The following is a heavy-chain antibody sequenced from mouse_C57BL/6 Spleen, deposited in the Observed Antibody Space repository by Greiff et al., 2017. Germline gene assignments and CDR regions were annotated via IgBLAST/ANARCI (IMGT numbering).Heavy chain of an antibody. CDR1: GYSITSGYY. V-gene: IGHV3-6*01. D-gene: IGHD2-10*01. CDR2: ISYDGSN. Sequence: VQLKESGPGLVKPSQSLSLTCSVTGYSITSGYYWNWIRQFPGNKLEWMGYISYDGSNNYNPSLKNRISITRDTSKNQFFLKLNSVTTEDTATYYCASSYYGNYEDAMDYWGQGTSVTVSS. J-gene: IGHJ4*01. CDR3: ASSYYGNYEDAMDY.